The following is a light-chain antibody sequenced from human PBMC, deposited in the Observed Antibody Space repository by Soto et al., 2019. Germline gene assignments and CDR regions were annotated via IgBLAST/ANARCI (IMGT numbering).Light chain of an antibody. V-gene: IGLV1-40*01. CDR2: NNN. CDR1: SSNIGAGYD. J-gene: IGLJ1*01. CDR3: QSYDSSLSGFYV. Sequence: QSVLTQPPSVSGAPGQRVTISCTGSSSNIGAGYDVHWYQRLPGTAPKVLIYNNNNRPSGVPDRFSGSKSGTSASLAITGLQAEDEADYYCQSYDSSLSGFYVFGTGTKVTVL.